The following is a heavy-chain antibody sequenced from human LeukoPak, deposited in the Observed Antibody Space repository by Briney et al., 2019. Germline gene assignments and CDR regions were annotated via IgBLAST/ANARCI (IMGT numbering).Heavy chain of an antibody. CDR1: GYTFTGYH. CDR3: ARSADGMATQTTYYYYYGMDV. J-gene: IGHJ6*02. CDR2: IIPIFGTA. D-gene: IGHD5-24*01. Sequence: SVKVSCKASGYTFTGYHMHWVRQAPGQGLEWMGGIIPIFGTANYAQKFQGRVTITADESTSTAYMELSSLRSEDTAVYYCARSADGMATQTTYYYYYGMDVWGQGTTVTVSS. V-gene: IGHV1-69*13.